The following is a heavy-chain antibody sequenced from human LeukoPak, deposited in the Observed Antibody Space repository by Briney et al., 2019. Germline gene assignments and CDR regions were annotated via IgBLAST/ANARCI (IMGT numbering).Heavy chain of an antibody. CDR3: ARPQTPDAFDI. CDR2: IYPGDSDT. Sequence: GESLKISCQGSGYSFSNYWIGWVRQMPGKGLEWMGIIYPGDSDTRYSPSFQGQVTISADKSITTAYLQWSSLKASDTAMYYCARPQTPDAFDIWGQGTMVTVSS. V-gene: IGHV5-51*01. CDR1: GYSFSNYW. J-gene: IGHJ3*02.